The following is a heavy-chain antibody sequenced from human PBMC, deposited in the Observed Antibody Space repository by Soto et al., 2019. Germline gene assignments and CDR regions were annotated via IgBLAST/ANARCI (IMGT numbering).Heavy chain of an antibody. CDR3: ARDFDF. CDR1: GFTFSSSW. CDR2: VNQDGREK. Sequence: EVQLVESGGGLVQPGGSLRLSCAASGFTFSSSWMNWVRQAPGKGLEWVANVNQDGREKYYVDSVKGRFTISRDNAKNSLYLQMNSLRAEDTAVYYCARDFDFWGQGTLVIVSS. J-gene: IGHJ4*02. V-gene: IGHV3-7*01.